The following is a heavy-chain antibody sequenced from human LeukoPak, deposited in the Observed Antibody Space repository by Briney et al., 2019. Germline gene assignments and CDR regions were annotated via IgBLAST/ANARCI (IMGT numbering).Heavy chain of an antibody. CDR3: TRLIDDDYAKAGFDY. CDR1: GFTFSGSA. D-gene: IGHD2-8*01. V-gene: IGHV3-73*01. CDR2: IRNKTYNYAT. Sequence: GGSLRLSCAASGFTFSGSAIHWVRQASGKGLEWVGRIRNKTYNYATTYAASVRGRFTISRDDSKSTAYLQMDSLRTEDTAVYYCTRLIDDDYAKAGFDYWGQGTLATVSS. J-gene: IGHJ4*02.